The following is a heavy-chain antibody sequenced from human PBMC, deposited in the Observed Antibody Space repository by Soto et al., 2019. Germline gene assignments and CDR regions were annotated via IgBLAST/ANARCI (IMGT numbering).Heavy chain of an antibody. CDR1: GFTVSSYA. D-gene: IGHD6-13*01. J-gene: IGHJ4*02. Sequence: PGGSLRLSCAASGFTVSSYALNWVRQAPGKGLECVSGISASTYYADFVKGRFTISRDTSKNTLYLQMNSLRAEDTAIYFCAIRMYSTRWYYLDYWGQGTLVTVSS. CDR3: AIRMYSTRWYYLDY. V-gene: IGHV3-23*01. CDR2: ISAST.